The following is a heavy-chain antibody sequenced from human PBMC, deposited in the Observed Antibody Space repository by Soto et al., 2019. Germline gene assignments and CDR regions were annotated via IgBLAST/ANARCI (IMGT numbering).Heavy chain of an antibody. Sequence: ASVKVSCKASGYTFTSYAMHWVRQAPGQRLEWMGWINAGNGNTKYSQKFQGRVTITRDTSASTAYMELSSLRSEDTAVYYCAREQLVPLYYYGMDVWGQGTTVTVSS. D-gene: IGHD6-6*01. V-gene: IGHV1-3*01. J-gene: IGHJ6*02. CDR2: INAGNGNT. CDR1: GYTFTSYA. CDR3: AREQLVPLYYYGMDV.